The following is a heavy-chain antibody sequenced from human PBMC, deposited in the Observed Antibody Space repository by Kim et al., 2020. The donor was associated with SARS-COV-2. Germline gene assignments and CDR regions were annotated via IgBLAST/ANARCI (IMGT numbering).Heavy chain of an antibody. CDR3: VRAFTGSDY. Sequence: SETLSLTCAVYGGSFSGYYWSWIRQPPGKGLEWIGEINHSGSTNYNPSLKSRVTISVDTSKNQFSLKLSSVTAADTAVYYCVRAFTGSDYWGQGTLVTVSS. D-gene: IGHD1-26*01. CDR2: INHSGST. J-gene: IGHJ4*02. V-gene: IGHV4-34*01. CDR1: GGSFSGYY.